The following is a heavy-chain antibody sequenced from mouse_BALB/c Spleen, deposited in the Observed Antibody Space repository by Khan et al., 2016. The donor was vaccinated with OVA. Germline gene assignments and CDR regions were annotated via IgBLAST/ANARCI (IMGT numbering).Heavy chain of an antibody. CDR2: INTYSGEP. Sequence: QIQLVQSGPELKKPGETVKISCKASGYTFTNYGMNWVKQAPGKGLKWMGWINTYSGEPSYADDFKGRSAFSLETYASTAYLQIKNLNNEDTATYFYSRSNAYWYFDYWGAGTTVTVSS. J-gene: IGHJ1*01. CDR3: SRSNAYWYFDY. V-gene: IGHV9-3-1*01. CDR1: GYTFTNYG.